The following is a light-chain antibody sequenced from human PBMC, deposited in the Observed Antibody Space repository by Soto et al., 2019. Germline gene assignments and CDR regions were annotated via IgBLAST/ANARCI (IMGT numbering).Light chain of an antibody. CDR2: VAS. CDR1: QTVPARY. J-gene: IGKJ2*01. Sequence: EIVVAQSPGTLSLSPGDTATLSCTSSQTVPARYVAWYQQKPGQVPRLLIFVASNRATGITDRFSGSGSGTDFTLASIRLEPEDFAVYYCEQYGSLPTFGRGTQLEIK. CDR3: EQYGSLPT. V-gene: IGKV3-20*01.